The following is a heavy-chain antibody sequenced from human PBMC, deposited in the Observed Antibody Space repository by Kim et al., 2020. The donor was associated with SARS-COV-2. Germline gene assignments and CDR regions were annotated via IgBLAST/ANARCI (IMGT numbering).Heavy chain of an antibody. CDR1: GFTFSSCW. J-gene: IGHJ4*02. D-gene: IGHD6-13*01. V-gene: IGHV3-7*01. Sequence: GGSLRLSCAASGFTFSSCWMSWVRQAPGKGLEWVANINQDGAKKQYVDSVKGRFTISRDNAKNSSYLQMSNLRGDDTAAYYCVTTTRSSSRAYWGQGALVTVSS. CDR3: VTTTRSSSRAY. CDR2: INQDGAKK.